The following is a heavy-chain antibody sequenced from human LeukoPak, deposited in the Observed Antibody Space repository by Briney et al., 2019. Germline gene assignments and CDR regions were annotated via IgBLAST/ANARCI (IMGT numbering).Heavy chain of an antibody. D-gene: IGHD3-22*01. V-gene: IGHV1-2*02. CDR3: ARVPYDSSGYLGED. CDR1: GYTFTGYY. CDR2: TNPNSGGT. J-gene: IGHJ4*02. Sequence: GASVNVSCKASGYTFTGYYMHWVRQAPGQGLEWMGWTNPNSGGTNYAQKFQGRVTMTRDTSITTAYMELSRLRSDDTAVYYCARVPYDSSGYLGEDWGQGTLVTVSS.